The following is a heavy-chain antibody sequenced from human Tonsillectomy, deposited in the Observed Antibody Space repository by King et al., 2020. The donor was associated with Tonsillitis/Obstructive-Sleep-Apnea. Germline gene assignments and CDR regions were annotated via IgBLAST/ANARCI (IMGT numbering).Heavy chain of an antibody. CDR3: AKDLRKAAGYFDY. CDR2: INGSGGST. CDR1: GFTFSSYA. J-gene: IGHJ4*02. V-gene: IGHV3-23*04. Sequence: VQLVESGGGLVQPGGSLRLSCAASGFTFSSYAMSWVRQAPGKGLEWVSAINGSGGSTYYADSAKGRFTISRDNSKNTLYLQMNSLRAEDTAIYYCAKDLRKAAGYFDYWGQGTLVTVSS. D-gene: IGHD2-15*01.